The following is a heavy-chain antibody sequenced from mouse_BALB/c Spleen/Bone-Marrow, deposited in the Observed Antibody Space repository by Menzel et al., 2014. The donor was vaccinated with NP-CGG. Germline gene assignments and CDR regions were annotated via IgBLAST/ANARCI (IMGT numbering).Heavy chain of an antibody. V-gene: IGHV1-54*03. CDR1: GYVFTSYL. CDR3: ARGHYYVNDYPFDY. D-gene: IGHD1-2*01. Sequence: QVQLQQPGAELVRPGTSVKVSCKASGYVFTSYLIEWVKQRPGQGLEWIGVINPGSGDTNYNEKFKGKATLTADKSSSTAYMQLSSLTSDDSAVYFCARGHYYVNDYPFDYWGQGTTLTVSS. J-gene: IGHJ2*01. CDR2: INPGSGDT.